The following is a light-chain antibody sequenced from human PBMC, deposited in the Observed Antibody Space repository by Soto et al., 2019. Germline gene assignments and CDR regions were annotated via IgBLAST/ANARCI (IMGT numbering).Light chain of an antibody. Sequence: EIVLTQSPGTLTLSPGERATLSCRASLSLSSSQLAWYQQKPGQAPRLLIHDASSRATGISDRFTGSGSGTDFTLTITTLEPEDFAVYYCQQYGSSPRTFGLGTKVDIK. J-gene: IGKJ1*01. CDR1: LSLSSSQ. CDR2: DAS. CDR3: QQYGSSPRT. V-gene: IGKV3-20*01.